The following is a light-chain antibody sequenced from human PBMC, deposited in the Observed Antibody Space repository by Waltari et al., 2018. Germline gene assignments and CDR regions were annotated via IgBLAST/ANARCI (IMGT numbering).Light chain of an antibody. Sequence: DIVMTQSPDSLAVSLGERATINCRSSQSVLYTSDNDNYLAWYQQKPGQPPNLLIYWASTRASGVPDRFSGSGSGTDFTLTISSLQAADVAVYYCQQYYTTPLTFGQGPRVEI. J-gene: IGKJ1*01. CDR1: QSVLYTSDNDNY. CDR3: QQYYTTPLT. CDR2: WAS. V-gene: IGKV4-1*01.